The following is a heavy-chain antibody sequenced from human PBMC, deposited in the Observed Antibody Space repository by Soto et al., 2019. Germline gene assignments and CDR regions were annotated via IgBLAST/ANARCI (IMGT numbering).Heavy chain of an antibody. Sequence: QVQLVESGGGVVQPGRSLRLSCAASGFTFSSYAMHWVRQAPGKGLGWVAVISYDGSNKYYADSVKGRFTISRDNSKNTLYLQMNSLRAEDTAVYYCARDGKGYAFDIWGQGTMVTVSS. CDR3: ARDGKGYAFDI. V-gene: IGHV3-30-3*01. J-gene: IGHJ3*02. D-gene: IGHD1-26*01. CDR2: ISYDGSNK. CDR1: GFTFSSYA.